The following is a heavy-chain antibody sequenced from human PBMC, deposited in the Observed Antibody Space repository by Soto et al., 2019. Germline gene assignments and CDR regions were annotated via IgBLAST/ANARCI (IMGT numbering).Heavy chain of an antibody. Sequence: PGGSLRLSCAASGFNVNSSYMTWIRQAPGEGLQWVADISSGGTTKYTDSVRGRFSISRDMSKNTLYLQMNSLRVEDTAIYSCARQFPSDNYGNRLDPWGQGTLVTISS. CDR1: GFNVNSSY. CDR3: ARQFPSDNYGNRLDP. D-gene: IGHD4-17*01. V-gene: IGHV3-53*01. CDR2: ISSGGTT. J-gene: IGHJ5*02.